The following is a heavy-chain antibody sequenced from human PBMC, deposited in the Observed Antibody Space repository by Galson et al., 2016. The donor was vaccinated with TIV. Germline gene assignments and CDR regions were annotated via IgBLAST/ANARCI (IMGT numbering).Heavy chain of an antibody. CDR1: GYTLTTYD. V-gene: IGHV1-8*02. J-gene: IGHJ5*02. D-gene: IGHD3-10*01. CDR3: ARGSTDLNYRGSGWFAP. CDR2: LNPKSGDT. Sequence: SVKVSCKASGYTLTTYDINWLRQTSGQGLEWMGWLNPKSGDTAFAQKFQGRVFVTRDTSINTAYMELRSLTSEDTAVYYCARGSTDLNYRGSGWFAPWGQGTLVTVSS.